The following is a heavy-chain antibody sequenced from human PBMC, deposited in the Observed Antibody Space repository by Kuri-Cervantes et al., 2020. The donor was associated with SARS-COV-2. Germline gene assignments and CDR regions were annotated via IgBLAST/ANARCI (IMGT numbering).Heavy chain of an antibody. CDR3: ARLPNDFWSGYQGAFDI. Sequence: SETLSLTCTVSGGSISSSSYYWGWIRQPPGKGLGWIGSIYYSGSTYYNPSLKSRVTISVDTSKNQFSLKLSSVTAADTAVYYCARLPNDFWSGYQGAFDIWGQGTMVTVSS. CDR1: GGSISSSSYY. V-gene: IGHV4-39*01. J-gene: IGHJ3*02. CDR2: IYYSGST. D-gene: IGHD3-3*01.